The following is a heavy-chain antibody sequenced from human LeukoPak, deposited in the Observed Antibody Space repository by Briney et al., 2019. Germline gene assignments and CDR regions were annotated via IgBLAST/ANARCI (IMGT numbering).Heavy chain of an antibody. V-gene: IGHV4-31*03. CDR3: ASGLAVVRGVGY. CDR1: GVSINNDDYY. CDR2: IYYSGST. Sequence: SETLSLTCTVSGVSINNDDYYWTWVRQHPGKGLEWIGHIYYSGSTYYNPSLKSRITMSVDTSKTQFSLKLNSVTDADTAVYYCASGLAVVRGVGYWGQGTLVTVSS. D-gene: IGHD3-10*01. J-gene: IGHJ4*02.